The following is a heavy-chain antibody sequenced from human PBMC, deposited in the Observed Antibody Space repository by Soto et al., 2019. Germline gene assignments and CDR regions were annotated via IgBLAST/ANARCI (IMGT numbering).Heavy chain of an antibody. CDR3: AREYIGYCSGGSCYPARYYYGMDV. D-gene: IGHD2-15*01. Sequence: PGGSLRLSCAASGFTFSSYGMHWVRQAPGKGLEWVAVIWYDGSNKYYADSAKGRFTISRDNSKNTLYLQMNSLRAEDTAVYYCAREYIGYCSGGSCYPARYYYGMDVWGQGTTVTVSS. CDR2: IWYDGSNK. V-gene: IGHV3-33*01. J-gene: IGHJ6*02. CDR1: GFTFSSYG.